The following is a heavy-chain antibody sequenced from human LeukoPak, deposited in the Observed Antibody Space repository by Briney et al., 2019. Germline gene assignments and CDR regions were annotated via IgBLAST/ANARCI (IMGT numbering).Heavy chain of an antibody. CDR3: ARGRGYSGYDWAF. Sequence: GGSLRLSCAASGFTFNNYWMHWVRQAPGKGLVWVSRINSDESITTYVDSVKGRFTISRDNARNTLYLQMNSLRAEDTAAYYCARGRGYSGYDWAFWGQGTLVTVSS. J-gene: IGHJ4*02. CDR2: INSDESIT. V-gene: IGHV3-74*01. CDR1: GFTFNNYW. D-gene: IGHD5-12*01.